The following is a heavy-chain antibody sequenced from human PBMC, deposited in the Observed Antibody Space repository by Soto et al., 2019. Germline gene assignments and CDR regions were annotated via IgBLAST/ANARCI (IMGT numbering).Heavy chain of an antibody. CDR2: INHSGST. D-gene: IGHD5-18*01. Sequence: SETLSLTCAVYGGSFSGYYWSWIRQPPGKGLEWIGEINHSGSTNYNPSLKSRVTISVDTSKNQFSLKLSSVTAADTAVYYCARGLGRGYSYGVDYWGQGTLVTVPQ. J-gene: IGHJ4*02. CDR3: ARGLGRGYSYGVDY. CDR1: GGSFSGYY. V-gene: IGHV4-34*01.